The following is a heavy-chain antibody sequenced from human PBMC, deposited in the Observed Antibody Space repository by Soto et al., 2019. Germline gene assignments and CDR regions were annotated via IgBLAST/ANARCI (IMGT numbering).Heavy chain of an antibody. CDR1: GGSISSGDYY. V-gene: IGHV4-30-4*01. CDR3: ARTPPYYYDSSGYYDLDY. CDR2: IYYSGST. D-gene: IGHD3-22*01. J-gene: IGHJ4*02. Sequence: SETLSLTCTVSGGSISSGDYYWSWIRQPPGKGLEWIGYIYYSGSTYYNPSLKSRVTISVDTSKNQFSLKLSSVTAADTAVYYCARTPPYYYDSSGYYDLDYWGQGTLVTVSS.